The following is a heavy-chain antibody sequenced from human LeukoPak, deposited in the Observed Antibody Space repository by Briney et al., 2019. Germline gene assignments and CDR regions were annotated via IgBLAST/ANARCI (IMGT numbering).Heavy chain of an antibody. CDR2: INPSGGST. J-gene: IGHJ4*02. Sequence: ASVKVSCTASGYTFTSYYMHWVRQAPGQGLEWMGIINPSGGSTSYAQKFQGRVTMTRDTSTSTVYMELSSLRSEDTAVYYCARGDGITMVRGVIIHFDYWGQGTLVTVSS. CDR3: ARGDGITMVRGVIIHFDY. D-gene: IGHD3-10*01. CDR1: GYTFTSYY. V-gene: IGHV1-46*01.